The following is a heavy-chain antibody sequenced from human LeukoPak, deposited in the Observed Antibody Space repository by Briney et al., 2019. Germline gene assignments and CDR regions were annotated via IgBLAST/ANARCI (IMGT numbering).Heavy chain of an antibody. V-gene: IGHV3-74*01. CDR1: GFGFSAYW. D-gene: IGHD6-19*01. CDR3: ATKQWLAPPPDS. J-gene: IGHJ4*02. Sequence: PGGSLRLSCAASGFGFSAYWMHWVRQAPGKGLVWVSRINSDASSTTYAGSVKGRFTISRDNAKNTLYLQMNSLRAEDTAVYYCATKQWLAPPPDSWGQGTPVTVSS. CDR2: INSDASST.